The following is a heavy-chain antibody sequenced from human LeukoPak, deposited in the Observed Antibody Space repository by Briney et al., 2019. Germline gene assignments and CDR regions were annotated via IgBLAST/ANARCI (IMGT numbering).Heavy chain of an antibody. V-gene: IGHV3-53*01. CDR3: AKVEWLVFGMDV. CDR2: IYRDGKT. Sequence: GGSLRLSCAASGFSVSSSYMNWVRQAPGKGLEWVSIIYRDGKTFYADYVKGRFTISRDNSKNTLDLQMNSLRAEDTAVYYCAKVEWLVFGMDVWGQGTTVTVSS. J-gene: IGHJ6*02. D-gene: IGHD6-19*01. CDR1: GFSVSSSY.